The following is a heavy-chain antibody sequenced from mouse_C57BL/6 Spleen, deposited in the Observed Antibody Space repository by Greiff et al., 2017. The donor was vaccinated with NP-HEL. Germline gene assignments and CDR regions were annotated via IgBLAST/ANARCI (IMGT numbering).Heavy chain of an antibody. CDR1: GYTFTDYY. J-gene: IGHJ4*01. CDR3: ASGYIYYDYDGYAMDY. D-gene: IGHD2-4*01. Sequence: EVQLQQSGPELVKPGASVKISCKASGYTFTDYYMNWVKQSHGKSLEWIGDINPNNGGTSYNQKFKGKATLTVDKSSSTAYMELRSLTSEDSAVYYCASGYIYYDYDGYAMDYWGQGTSVTVSS. CDR2: INPNNGGT. V-gene: IGHV1-26*01.